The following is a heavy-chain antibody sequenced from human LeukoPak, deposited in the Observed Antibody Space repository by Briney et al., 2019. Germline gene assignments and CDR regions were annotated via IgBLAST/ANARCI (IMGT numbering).Heavy chain of an antibody. CDR1: GFTFSKYW. Sequence: GGSLRLSCAASGFTFSKYWMLWVRQAPGKGLEIVSRINTDGTVTTYADSVKGRFTVSRDNADNTMFLQMNSVRDEDTAVYYCATKQWLAPPPDSWGQGTPVTVSS. CDR2: INTDGTVT. V-gene: IGHV3-74*01. D-gene: IGHD6-19*01. CDR3: ATKQWLAPPPDS. J-gene: IGHJ4*02.